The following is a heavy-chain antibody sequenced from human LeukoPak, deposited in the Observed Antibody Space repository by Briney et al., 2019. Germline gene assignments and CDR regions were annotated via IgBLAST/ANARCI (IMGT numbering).Heavy chain of an antibody. Sequence: GGSLRLSCAASGFTFSSYGMHWVRQAPGKGLEWVAFIRYDGSNKYYADSVKGRFTISRNNSKNTLYLQMNSLRSDDTARYYCARGRSTGWYYGSGGQIDYWGQGTLVSVSS. V-gene: IGHV3-30*02. CDR2: IRYDGSNK. D-gene: IGHD6-19*01. J-gene: IGHJ4*02. CDR1: GFTFSSYG. CDR3: ARGRSTGWYYGSGGQIDY.